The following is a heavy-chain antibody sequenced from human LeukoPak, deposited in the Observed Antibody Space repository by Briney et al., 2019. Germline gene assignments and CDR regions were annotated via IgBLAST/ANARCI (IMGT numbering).Heavy chain of an antibody. D-gene: IGHD2-2*01. CDR1: GGSISSYY. V-gene: IGHV4-4*07. CDR3: AREKTKYCTSTSCYRDRYYYYMDV. J-gene: IGHJ6*03. CDR2: ISSSGST. Sequence: SETLSLTCTVSGGSISSYYWSWIRQPAGKGLEWIGRISSSGSTNHNPSLKSRVTISVDTSKSQFSLKLSSVTAADTAVYYCAREKTKYCTSTSCYRDRYYYYMDVWGKGTTVTISS.